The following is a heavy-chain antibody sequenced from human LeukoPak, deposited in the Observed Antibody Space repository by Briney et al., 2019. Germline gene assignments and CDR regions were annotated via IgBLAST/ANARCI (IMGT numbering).Heavy chain of an antibody. CDR3: ARGYDRAFDI. J-gene: IGHJ3*02. Sequence: SCKASGYTFTSYYMHWVRQAPGKGLEWVAFSWYDGTSTDYADSVKGRFSVSRDNSENTVSLQMNSLRADDTAVYYCARGYDRAFDIWGQGTMVTVSS. CDR1: GYTFTSYY. D-gene: IGHD2-2*01. V-gene: IGHV3-33*01. CDR2: SWYDGTST.